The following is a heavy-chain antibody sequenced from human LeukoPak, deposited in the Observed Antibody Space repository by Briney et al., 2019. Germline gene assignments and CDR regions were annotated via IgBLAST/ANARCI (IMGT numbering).Heavy chain of an antibody. V-gene: IGHV4-59*01. CDR2: IYRTGIT. Sequence: SETLSLTCSVSGDSITSSYWSWVRQPPGKGLEWIGYIYRTGITNYNPSLKSRVSISLDTSKNQFSLKLNSVTAADTAMYFCVKTAGREGYGARGQGTLVTVSS. D-gene: IGHD5-24*01. CDR1: GDSITSSY. CDR3: VKTAGREGYGA. J-gene: IGHJ1*01.